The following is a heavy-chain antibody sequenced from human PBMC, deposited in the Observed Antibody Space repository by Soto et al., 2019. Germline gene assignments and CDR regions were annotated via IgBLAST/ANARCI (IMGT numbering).Heavy chain of an antibody. V-gene: IGHV3-74*03. CDR3: ATAEVDY. J-gene: IGHJ4*02. CDR1: GFTFGDYW. CDR2: MTGDGRTT. Sequence: GGSLRLSCAASGFTFGDYWMHWVRQPPGKGPEWVSRMTGDGRTTQYADSVKGRFTASRDNAKSTLYLQMNSLRAGDTAVYYCATAEVDYWGPGTLVTVSS.